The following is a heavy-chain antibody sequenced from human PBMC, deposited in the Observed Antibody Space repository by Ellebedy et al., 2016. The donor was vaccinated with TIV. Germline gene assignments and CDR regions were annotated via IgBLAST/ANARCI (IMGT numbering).Heavy chain of an antibody. V-gene: IGHV3-49*04. J-gene: IGHJ5*02. Sequence: GESLKISCAASGFTFSIYAMSWVRQAPGKGLEWLGVIRIKASGERTEYAASVKGRFTISRDDSKSIAYLQMDSLKAEDTAMYYCTRDFRVGYSDWLYPWGQGTLVTVSS. CDR3: TRDFRVGYSDWLYP. CDR1: GFTFSIYA. CDR2: IRIKASGERT. D-gene: IGHD6-13*01.